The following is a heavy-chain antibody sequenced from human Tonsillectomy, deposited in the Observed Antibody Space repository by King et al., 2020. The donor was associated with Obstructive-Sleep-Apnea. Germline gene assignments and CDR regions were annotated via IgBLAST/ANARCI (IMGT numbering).Heavy chain of an antibody. CDR1: GFTFSSYA. CDR3: AKDLSTRIVGATAAFDY. Sequence: VQLVESGGGLVQPGGSLRLSCAASGFTFSSYAMSWFRQAPGKGLEWVSAISGSGGSTYYADSVKGRFTISRDNSKNTLYLQMNSLRAEDTAVYYCAKDLSTRIVGATAAFDYWGQGTLVTVSS. V-gene: IGHV3-23*04. J-gene: IGHJ4*02. CDR2: ISGSGGST. D-gene: IGHD1-26*01.